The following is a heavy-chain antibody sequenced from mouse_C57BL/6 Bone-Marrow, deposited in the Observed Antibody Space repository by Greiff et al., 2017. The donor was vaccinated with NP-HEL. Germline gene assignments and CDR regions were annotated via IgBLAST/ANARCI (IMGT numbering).Heavy chain of an antibody. J-gene: IGHJ2*01. CDR1: GYTFTSYG. D-gene: IGHD4-1*01. CDR2: IYPRSGNT. Sequence: QVQLQQSGAELVRPGASVKLSCKASGYTFTSYGISWVKQRTGQGLEWIGDIYPRSGNTYYNEKFKGKATLTADKSSSTAYMELRSLTSEDSAVYFCAGTWGYFDYWGQGTTLTVSS. V-gene: IGHV1-81*01. CDR3: AGTWGYFDY.